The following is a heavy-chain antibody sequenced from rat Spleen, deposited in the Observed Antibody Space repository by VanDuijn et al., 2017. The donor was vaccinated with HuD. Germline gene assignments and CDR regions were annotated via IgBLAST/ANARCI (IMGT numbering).Heavy chain of an antibody. CDR3: TSPFRWFAY. V-gene: IGHV2-1*01. Sequence: QVQLKESGPGLVQPSQTLSLTCTVSGFSLISNSVHWVRQPPGKGLEWMGGIWGDGSTDYNSVLKSRLSISRGTSKSQVFLEMHSLQTDDTAIYFCTSPFRWFAYWGQGTLVTVSS. CDR1: GFSLISNS. CDR2: IWGDGST. J-gene: IGHJ3*01.